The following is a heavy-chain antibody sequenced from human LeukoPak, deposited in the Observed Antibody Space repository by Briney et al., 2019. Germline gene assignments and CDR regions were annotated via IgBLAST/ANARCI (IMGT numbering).Heavy chain of an antibody. CDR2: IYYSGST. CDR1: GGSISSGGYY. Sequence: SQTLSLTCTVSGGSISSGGYYWSWIRQHPGKGLEWIGYIYYSGSTYYNPSLKSRVTISVDTSKNQFSLKLSSVTAADTAVYYCARSLGRRYFDWLLDPHYYYGMDVGGQGTRSPSP. CDR3: ARSLGRRYFDWLLDPHYYYGMDV. D-gene: IGHD3-9*01. J-gene: IGHJ6*02. V-gene: IGHV4-31*03.